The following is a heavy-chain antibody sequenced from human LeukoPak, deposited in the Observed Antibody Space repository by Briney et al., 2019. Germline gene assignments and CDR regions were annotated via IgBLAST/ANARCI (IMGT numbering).Heavy chain of an antibody. J-gene: IGHJ4*02. V-gene: IGHV3-9*01. CDR3: AKDDSFDY. Sequence: SLRLPCAASGFTFDDYAMHWVRQAPGKGLEWVSGISWNSGSIGYADSVKGRFTISRDNAKNSLYLQMNSLRAEDTALYYCAKDDSFDYWGQGTLVTVSS. CDR2: ISWNSGSI. CDR1: GFTFDDYA.